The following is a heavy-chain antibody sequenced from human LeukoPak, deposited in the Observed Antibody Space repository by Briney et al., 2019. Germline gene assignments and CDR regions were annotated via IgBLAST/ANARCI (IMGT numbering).Heavy chain of an antibody. CDR3: AREMYYYDSGGPFDY. CDR2: IIPIFGTA. V-gene: IGHV1-69*13. J-gene: IGHJ4*02. D-gene: IGHD3-22*01. CDR1: GGTFSSYA. Sequence: SVKVSCKASGGTFSSYAISWVRQAPGQGLEWMGGIIPIFGTANYAQKFQGRVTITADESTSTAYMELSSLRSEDTAVYYCAREMYYYDSGGPFDYWGQETLVTFSS.